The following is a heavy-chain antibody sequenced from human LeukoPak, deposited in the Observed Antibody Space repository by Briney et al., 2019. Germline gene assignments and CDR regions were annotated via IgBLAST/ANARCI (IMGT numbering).Heavy chain of an antibody. CDR2: IYYSGST. CDR1: GGSISSYY. CDR3: ARRGGMITFGGVIVPYYFDY. J-gene: IGHJ4*01. D-gene: IGHD3-16*02. Sequence: SETLSLTCTVSGGSISSYYWSWIRQSPGKGLEWIGYIYYSGSTYYNPSLTSRVTISVDTSKNQFSLRLTSVTAADTAVYYCARRGGMITFGGVIVPYYFDYWGQGTLVTVSS. V-gene: IGHV4-59*08.